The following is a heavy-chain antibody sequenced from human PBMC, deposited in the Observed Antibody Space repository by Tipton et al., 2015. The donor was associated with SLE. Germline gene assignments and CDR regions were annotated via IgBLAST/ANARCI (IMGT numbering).Heavy chain of an antibody. V-gene: IGHV3-21*01. Sequence: SLRLSCAASGFTFSSYSMNWVRQAPGKGLEWVSSISSSSSYIYYADSVKGRFTISRDNAKNSLYLQMNSLRAEDTAVYYCARDPLGPGYYFDYWGQGTLVTVSS. J-gene: IGHJ4*02. CDR3: ARDPLGPGYYFDY. D-gene: IGHD7-27*01. CDR1: GFTFSSYS. CDR2: ISSSSSYI.